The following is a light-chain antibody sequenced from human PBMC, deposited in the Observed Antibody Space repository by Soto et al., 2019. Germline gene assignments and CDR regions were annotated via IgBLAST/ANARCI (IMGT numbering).Light chain of an antibody. V-gene: IGKV1-9*01. Sequence: DIQLTQSPSFLSASVGDRVSITCRASQGISSYLAWYQQRPGKAPKLLIHAISTLQTGVPSRFSGSGSGTEFTLTINSLQPEDLATYYCQQLNNYVLTFGGGTKVEIK. CDR2: AIS. CDR1: QGISSY. J-gene: IGKJ4*01. CDR3: QQLNNYVLT.